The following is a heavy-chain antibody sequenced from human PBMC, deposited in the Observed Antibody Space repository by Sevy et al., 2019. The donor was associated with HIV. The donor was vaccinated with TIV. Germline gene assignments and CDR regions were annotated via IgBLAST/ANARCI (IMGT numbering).Heavy chain of an antibody. D-gene: IGHD3-10*01. J-gene: IGHJ4*02. V-gene: IGHV4-38-2*01. CDR2: VYHSGTA. CDR1: GYSITNGFL. Sequence: SETLSLTCAVSGYSITNGFLWGWIRQPPGKGLEWIGSVYHSGTAYNNPSVNSRVIVSVDTSKNQFSLKLNSVTAADTAVYYCARHSHGSGTYYVPFDSWGQGTLVTVSS. CDR3: ARHSHGSGTYYVPFDS.